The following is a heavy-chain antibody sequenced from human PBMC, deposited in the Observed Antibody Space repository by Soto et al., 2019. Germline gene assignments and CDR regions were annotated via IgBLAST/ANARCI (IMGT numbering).Heavy chain of an antibody. J-gene: IGHJ6*02. Sequence: QMQLVXSGGGVVQPXXSLXLSCAASGFTFRSYGIHWVRQAPGKGLEWVALIWFDGSKKYYVDSVKGRFAXXXXXSKXXXXXXXXXXXXXXXXXXXXARXRLVXYGXGMDVWGQGTTVTVSS. V-gene: IGHV3-33*01. CDR2: IWFDGSKK. CDR3: ARXRLVXYGXGMDV. D-gene: IGHD2-2*01. CDR1: GFTFRSYG.